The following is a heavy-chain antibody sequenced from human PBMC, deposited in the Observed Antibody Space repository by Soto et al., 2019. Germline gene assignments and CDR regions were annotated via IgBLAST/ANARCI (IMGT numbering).Heavy chain of an antibody. CDR3: ARGWEPVGATTPFAY. CDR2: IIPIFGTP. CDR1: GGNFSSYA. Sequence: QVQLVQSGAEVKKPGSSVKVSCKASGGNFSSYAIDWVRQAPGPGLEGMGGIIPIFGTPNYAQKFQGRVTITADKSTSTAYMEVRSLRSEDSTVYYCARGWEPVGATTPFAYWGQVTLVTVSS. J-gene: IGHJ4*02. V-gene: IGHV1-69*06. D-gene: IGHD1-26*01.